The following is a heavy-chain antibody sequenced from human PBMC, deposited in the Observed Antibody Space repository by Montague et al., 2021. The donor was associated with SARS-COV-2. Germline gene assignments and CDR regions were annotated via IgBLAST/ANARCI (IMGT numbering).Heavy chain of an antibody. CDR1: GFTFSIFA. V-gene: IGHV3-23*03. J-gene: IGHJ4*02. D-gene: IGHD5-24*01. CDR2: LYKDDRTT. Sequence: SLRLSCAASGFTFSIFAMRWARQAPGKGLEWISVLYKDDRTTDYAGSVKGRFTISRDNSKNTLYLQMDSLRVEDTAVYYCAKRNGYNPGNWSFDYWGRGTLVTVSS. CDR3: AKRNGYNPGNWSFDY.